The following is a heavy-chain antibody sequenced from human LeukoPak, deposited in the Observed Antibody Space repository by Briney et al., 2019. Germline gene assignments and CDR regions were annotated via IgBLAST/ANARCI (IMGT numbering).Heavy chain of an antibody. D-gene: IGHD1-14*01. CDR2: TYVGGNT. Sequence: GGSLRLSCAASGFTISNTYMSWVRQAPGKGLEWVSVTYVGGNTDSADFVKDRFTISTDNSKNTLYLHMNNLRAEDTAVYYCARDLTLGGKGPLVTVSS. CDR1: GFTISNTY. CDR3: ARDLTL. J-gene: IGHJ4*02. V-gene: IGHV3-66*01.